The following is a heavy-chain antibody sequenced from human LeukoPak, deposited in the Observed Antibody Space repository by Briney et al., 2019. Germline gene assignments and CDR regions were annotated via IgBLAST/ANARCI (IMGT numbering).Heavy chain of an antibody. CDR2: IYYSGST. CDR1: GGSISRYY. J-gene: IGHJ6*02. CDR3: ARDLRYDFWSGYPYGMDV. V-gene: IGHV4-59*01. D-gene: IGHD3-3*01. Sequence: SETLSLTCTVSGGSISRYYWSWIRQPPGKGLEWIGYIYYSGSTNYNPSLKSRVTISVDTSKNQFSLKLSSVTAADTAVYYCARDLRYDFWSGYPYGMDVWGQGTTVTVSS.